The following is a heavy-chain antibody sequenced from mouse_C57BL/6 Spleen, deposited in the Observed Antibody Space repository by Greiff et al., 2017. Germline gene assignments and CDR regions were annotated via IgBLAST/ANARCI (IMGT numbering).Heavy chain of an antibody. D-gene: IGHD3-3*01. J-gene: IGHJ4*01. V-gene: IGHV1-22*01. CDR2: INPNNGGT. Sequence: VQLKESGPELVKPGASVKMSCKASGYTFTDYNMHWVKQSHGKSLEWIGYINPNNGGTSYNQKFKGKATLTVNKSSSTAYMELRSLTSEDSAVYYCARRGLGFYYAMDYWGQGTSVTVSS. CDR3: ARRGLGFYYAMDY. CDR1: GYTFTDYN.